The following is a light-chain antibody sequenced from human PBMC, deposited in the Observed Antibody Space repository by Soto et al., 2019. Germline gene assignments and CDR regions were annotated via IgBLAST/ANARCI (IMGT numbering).Light chain of an antibody. J-gene: IGLJ1*01. Sequence: QSALTQPESVSGSPGQSITISCTGTSSDVGGYNSVSWYQHRPGKAPKLMIYDVSSRSSGVSSRFSGSKSDNTASLTISGLQAEDEADYYCLSYTTTSTYVFGTGTKLTVL. CDR1: SSDVGGYNS. V-gene: IGLV2-14*03. CDR2: DVS. CDR3: LSYTTTSTYV.